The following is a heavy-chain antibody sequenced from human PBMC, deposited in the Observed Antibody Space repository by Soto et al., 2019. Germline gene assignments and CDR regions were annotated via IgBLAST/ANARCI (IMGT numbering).Heavy chain of an antibody. CDR1: GFNFRSYG. D-gene: IGHD2-21*01. V-gene: IGHV3-23*01. J-gene: IGHJ6*02. CDR2: ITASGGNT. CDR3: AKSLMNAKEV. Sequence: PVGSLRLSCTASGFNFRSYGMSWVRQAPGKGLEWVSGITASGGNTYYTDSVKGRFTISRDNSKNTLYLQMSGLRVEDTAVFLCAKSLMNAKEVWGQGTTVTVLL.